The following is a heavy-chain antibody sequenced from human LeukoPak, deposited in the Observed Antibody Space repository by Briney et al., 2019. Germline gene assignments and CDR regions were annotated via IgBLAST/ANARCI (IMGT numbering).Heavy chain of an antibody. D-gene: IGHD3-16*02. CDR1: GFTFSSYW. CDR3: ARGGMITFGGVIVIQDYYYGMDV. V-gene: IGHV3-74*01. J-gene: IGHJ6*04. Sequence: GGSLRLSCAASGFTFSSYWMHWVRQAPGKGLLWVSRINSDGSSTSYADSVKGRFTISRDNAKNTLYLQMNSLRAEDTAVYYCARGGMITFGGVIVIQDYYYGMDVWGKGTTVTVSS. CDR2: INSDGSST.